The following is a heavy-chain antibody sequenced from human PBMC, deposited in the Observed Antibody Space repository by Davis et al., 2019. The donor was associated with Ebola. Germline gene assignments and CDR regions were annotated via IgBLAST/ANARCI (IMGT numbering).Heavy chain of an antibody. CDR2: ITGDGSAT. CDR1: GFTFSTHW. CDR3: APTDTSGNEAFDL. V-gene: IGHV3-74*01. J-gene: IGHJ3*01. D-gene: IGHD4-23*01. Sequence: PGGSLRLSCAASGFTFSTHWMHWVRQAPGKGLVWVSRITGDGSATNYADSVEGRFTISRDNARNTLYLQMTSLRAEDTALYYCAPTDTSGNEAFDLWGRGTTVTVSS.